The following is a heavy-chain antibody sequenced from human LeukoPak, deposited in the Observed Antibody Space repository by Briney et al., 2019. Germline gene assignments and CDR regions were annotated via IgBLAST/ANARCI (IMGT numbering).Heavy chain of an antibody. CDR1: GFTFDDYG. Sequence: GGSLRLSCAASGFTFDDYGMNWVRQAPGKGLEWVSYISTSSSTIYYADSVKGRFTISRDNAKNSLYLQMNYLRAEDTAVYYCARSPAGANYYLDVWGKGTTVTISS. CDR2: ISTSSSTI. J-gene: IGHJ6*03. CDR3: ARSPAGANYYLDV. D-gene: IGHD1-14*01. V-gene: IGHV3-48*01.